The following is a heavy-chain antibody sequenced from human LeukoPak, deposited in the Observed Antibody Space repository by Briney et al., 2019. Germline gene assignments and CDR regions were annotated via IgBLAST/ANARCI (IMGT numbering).Heavy chain of an antibody. Sequence: ASVKVSCKASGGTFSSYAISWVRQAPGQGLEWMGGIIPIFGTANYAQKFQGRVTITTDESTSTAYMELSSLRSEDTAVYYCARAAQVSDAFDIWGHGTMVTVSS. CDR2: IIPIFGTA. CDR1: GGTFSSYA. J-gene: IGHJ3*02. CDR3: ARAAQVSDAFDI. V-gene: IGHV1-69*05. D-gene: IGHD1-14*01.